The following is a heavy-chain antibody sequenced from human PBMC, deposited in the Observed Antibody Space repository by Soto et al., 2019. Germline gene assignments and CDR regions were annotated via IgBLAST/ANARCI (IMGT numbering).Heavy chain of an antibody. CDR1: CVSISSGGYY. CDR2: IYYSGST. D-gene: IGHD6-6*01. Sequence: TLSLTCTVSCVSISSGGYYWSLIRHPPGKGLEWIGYIYYSGSTYYNPSLKSRVTISVDTSKNQFSLKLSSVTAADTAVYYCARSENRNPSYYFDYWGQGTLVTVSS. CDR3: ARSENRNPSYYFDY. V-gene: IGHV4-31*03. J-gene: IGHJ4*02.